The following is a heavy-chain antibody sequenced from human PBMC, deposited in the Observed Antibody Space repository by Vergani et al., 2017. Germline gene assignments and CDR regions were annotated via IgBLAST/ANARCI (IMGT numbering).Heavy chain of an antibody. CDR3: ARVRGGEDVGYGMDF. J-gene: IGHJ6*02. CDR1: GGTFSSYT. V-gene: IGHV1-69*02. CDR2: IIPILGIA. Sequence: QVQLVQSGAEVKKPGSSVKVSCKASGGTFSSYTISWVRQAPGQGLEWMGRIIPILGIANYAQKFQGRVTITADKSTSTAYMELSSLRSEDTAVYYCARVRGGEDVGYGMDFWGQGTTVTVS. D-gene: IGHD3-10*01.